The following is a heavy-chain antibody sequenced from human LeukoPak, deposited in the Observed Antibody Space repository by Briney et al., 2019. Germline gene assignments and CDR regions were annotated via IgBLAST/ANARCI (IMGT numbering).Heavy chain of an antibody. J-gene: IGHJ4*02. CDR3: ARAYSGYDFFDY. V-gene: IGHV1-69*13. Sequence: GASVKVSCKSSGGTFSRYAIIWVRQAPGQGLEWMGGIIPIFGTANYAQKFQGRVTITADESTSTAYMEVSSLRSEDTAVYYCARAYSGYDFFDYWGQGILVTVSS. D-gene: IGHD5-12*01. CDR2: IIPIFGTA. CDR1: GGTFSRYA.